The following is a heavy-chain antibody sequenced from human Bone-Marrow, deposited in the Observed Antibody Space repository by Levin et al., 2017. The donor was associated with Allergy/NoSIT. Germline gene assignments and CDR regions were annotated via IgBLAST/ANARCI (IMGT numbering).Heavy chain of an antibody. CDR2: INHSGST. J-gene: IGHJ6*03. Sequence: SQTLSLTCAVYGGSFSGYYWSWIRQPPGKGLEWIGEINHSGSTNYNPSLKSRVTISVDTSKNQFSLKLSSVTAADTAVYYCARNSYGHYYYYYYMDVWGKGTTVTVSS. D-gene: IGHD5-18*01. CDR1: GGSFSGYY. CDR3: ARNSYGHYYYYYYMDV. V-gene: IGHV4-34*01.